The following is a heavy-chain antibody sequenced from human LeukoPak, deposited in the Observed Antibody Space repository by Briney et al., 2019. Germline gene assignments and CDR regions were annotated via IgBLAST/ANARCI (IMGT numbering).Heavy chain of an antibody. CDR1: GFTFSSYS. CDR2: ISSSSSTI. V-gene: IGHV3-48*01. D-gene: IGHD2-2*01. Sequence: GGSLRLSCAASGFTFSSYSMNWVRQAPGKGLEWVSYISSSSSTIYYADSVKGRFTISRDNAKNSLYLQMNSLRAEDTAVYYCAREAVPAARYYYMDVWGKGTTVTVFS. J-gene: IGHJ6*03. CDR3: AREAVPAARYYYMDV.